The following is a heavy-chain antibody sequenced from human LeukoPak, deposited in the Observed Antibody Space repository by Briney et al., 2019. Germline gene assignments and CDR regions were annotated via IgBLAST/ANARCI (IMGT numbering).Heavy chain of an antibody. Sequence: SETLSLTCTVSGGSISSSSYYWGWIRQPPGKGLEWIVSIYYSGSTYYNPSLKRRLPISVDTSKNQFSLKLSSVTAADTAVYYCARRSYYYDSSGYNEKFDYWGQGTLVTVSS. V-gene: IGHV4-39*01. J-gene: IGHJ4*02. CDR2: IYYSGST. CDR1: GGSISSSSYY. D-gene: IGHD3-22*01. CDR3: ARRSYYYDSSGYNEKFDY.